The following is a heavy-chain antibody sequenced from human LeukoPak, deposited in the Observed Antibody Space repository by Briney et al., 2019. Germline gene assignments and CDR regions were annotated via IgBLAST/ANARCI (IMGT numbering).Heavy chain of an antibody. CDR3: ARANVLLWFGELSAGNYFDY. D-gene: IGHD3-10*01. Sequence: EASQTLSLTCTVSGGSISSGGYNWSWIRQHPGKGLEWIGYIYYSGSTYYNPSLKSRVTISVDTSKNQSSLKLSSVTAADTAVYYCARANVLLWFGELSAGNYFDYWGQGTLVTVSS. V-gene: IGHV4-31*03. CDR2: IYYSGST. J-gene: IGHJ4*02. CDR1: GGSISSGGYN.